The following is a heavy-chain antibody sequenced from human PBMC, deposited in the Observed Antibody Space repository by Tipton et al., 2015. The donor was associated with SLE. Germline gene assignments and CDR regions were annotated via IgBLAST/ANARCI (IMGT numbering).Heavy chain of an antibody. V-gene: IGHV4-34*01. CDR2: INHSGRT. J-gene: IGHJ4*02. CDR3: ARVADSSGYYDY. CDR1: GGSVSGHY. Sequence: TLSLTCAVYGGSVSGHYWSWIRQPPGKGLEWIGEINHSGRTNYNPSLKSRVTISVDTSKNQFSLKLSSVNAADTAVYYCARVADSSGYYDYWGQGMLVTVSS. D-gene: IGHD3-22*01.